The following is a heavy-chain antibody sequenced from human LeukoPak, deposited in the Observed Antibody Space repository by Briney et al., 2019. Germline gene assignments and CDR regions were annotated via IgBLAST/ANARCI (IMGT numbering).Heavy chain of an antibody. CDR1: GFTFSNAW. V-gene: IGHV3-48*01. CDR3: ARAYNGYTFGYHY. D-gene: IGHD5-18*01. CDR2: ITSSSRTI. Sequence: PGGSLRLSCAASGFTFSNAWMNWVRQPPGKGLEWVSYITSSSRTIHYADSVKGRFTTSRDNAKNSLYLQMNSLRAEDTAVYYCARAYNGYTFGYHYWGQGTLVTVSS. J-gene: IGHJ4*02.